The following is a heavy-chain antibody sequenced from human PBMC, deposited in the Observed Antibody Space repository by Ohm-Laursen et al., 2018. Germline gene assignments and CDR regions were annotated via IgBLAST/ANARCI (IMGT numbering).Heavy chain of an antibody. CDR2: IYSGGST. V-gene: IGHV3-66*01. CDR3: ARDRVAVAGHYYYYGMDV. J-gene: IGHJ6*02. CDR1: GFTYSTYA. Sequence: SLRLSCAASGFTYSTYAMSWVRQAPGKGLEWVSVIYSGGSTYYADSVKGRFTISRDNSKNKLYLQMNSLRAEDTAVYYCARDRVAVAGHYYYYGMDVWGQGTTVTVSS. D-gene: IGHD6-19*01.